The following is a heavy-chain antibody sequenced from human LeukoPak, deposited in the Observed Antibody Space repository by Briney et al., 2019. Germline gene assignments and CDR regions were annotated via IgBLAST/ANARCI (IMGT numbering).Heavy chain of an antibody. CDR2: INHSGST. CDR1: GGSFSGYY. J-gene: IGHJ4*02. V-gene: IGHV4-34*01. CDR3: ARDHYGSAFDY. D-gene: IGHD3-10*01. Sequence: SETLSLTCAVYGGSFSGYYWSWIRQPPGKGLDGSGEINHSGSTNYNPPLKSRVTISVDTSKNQFSLKLSSVTAADTAVYYCARDHYGSAFDYWGQGTLVTVSS.